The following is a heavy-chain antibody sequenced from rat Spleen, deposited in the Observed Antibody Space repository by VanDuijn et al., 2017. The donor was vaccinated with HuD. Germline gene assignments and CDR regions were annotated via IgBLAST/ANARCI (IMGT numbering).Heavy chain of an antibody. D-gene: IGHD2-2*01. J-gene: IGHJ1*01. V-gene: IGHV5-7*01. CDR1: RFTFSDYG. CDR3: ARAGYLRDWYFDF. Sequence: EVQLVESGGGLVQPGRSLKLSCAASRFTFSDYGVAWVRQAPKKGLEWVATISSDGSHTYYRDSVKGRFTASRDNAKRTLYLQMDNLRSEDTATYYCARAGYLRDWYFDFWGPGTMVTVSS. CDR2: ISSDGSHT.